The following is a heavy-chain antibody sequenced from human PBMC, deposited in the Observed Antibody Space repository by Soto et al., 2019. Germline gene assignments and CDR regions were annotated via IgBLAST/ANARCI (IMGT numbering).Heavy chain of an antibody. J-gene: IGHJ4*02. Sequence: ASLNVSCKASGYTFTSYGFSWVRQAPGQGLEWMGWISAYNGNTNYAQKFQGRVTMTTDTSTSTAYMELRSLTSDDTAAYYCAREGQLGYWGQGTLVTVSS. V-gene: IGHV1-18*01. CDR1: GYTFTSYG. CDR3: AREGQLGY. D-gene: IGHD6-6*01. CDR2: ISAYNGNT.